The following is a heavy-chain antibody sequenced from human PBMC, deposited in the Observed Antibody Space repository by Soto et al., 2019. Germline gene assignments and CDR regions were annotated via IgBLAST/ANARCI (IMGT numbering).Heavy chain of an antibody. V-gene: IGHV5-51*01. J-gene: IGHJ6*03. CDR2: IYPGDSDT. Sequence: GESLKISCKGSGYSFTSYWIGWVRPMPGKGLEWMGIIYPGDSDTRYSPSFQGQVTISADKSISTAYLQWSSLKASDTAMYYCARRAYAKGPVYYYYYMDVWGKGTTVTVSS. CDR3: ARRAYAKGPVYYYYYMDV. CDR1: GYSFTSYW. D-gene: IGHD2-2*01.